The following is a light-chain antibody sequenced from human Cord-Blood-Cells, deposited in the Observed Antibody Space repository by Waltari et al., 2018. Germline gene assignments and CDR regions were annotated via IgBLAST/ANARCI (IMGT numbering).Light chain of an antibody. V-gene: IGLV3-25*02. J-gene: IGLJ3*02. CDR3: QSADSSGTSRV. CDR1: ALPKQY. Sequence: SYELTQPPSVSVSPGQTARITCSGDALPKQYAYWYQQKPGQAPVLVIYKDSERPSGISERFSGSSSGTTVTLTISGVQAEDEADYYCQSADSSGTSRVFGGGTKLTVL. CDR2: KDS.